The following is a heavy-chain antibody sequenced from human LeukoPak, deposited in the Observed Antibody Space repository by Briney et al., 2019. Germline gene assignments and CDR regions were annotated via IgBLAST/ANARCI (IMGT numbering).Heavy chain of an antibody. CDR3: ARDYNWNYGWFDP. CDR1: GGSISSYY. D-gene: IGHD1-7*01. Sequence: SETLSLTCTVSGGSISSYYWSWIRQPPGKGLEWIGYIYYSGSTNYNPSLKSRVTISVDTSRNQLSLKLNSVTAADTAVYYCARDYNWNYGWFDPWGQGTLVTVSS. J-gene: IGHJ5*02. V-gene: IGHV4-59*12. CDR2: IYYSGST.